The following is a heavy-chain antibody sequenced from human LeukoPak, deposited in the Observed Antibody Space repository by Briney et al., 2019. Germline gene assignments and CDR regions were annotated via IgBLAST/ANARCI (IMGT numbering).Heavy chain of an antibody. CDR3: ARQVAGATSWWDY. CDR1: GYTLTELS. V-gene: IGHV1-8*03. Sequence: ASVKVSCKVSGYTLTELSMHWVRQATGQGLEWMGWMNPNSGNTGYAQKFQGRVTITRNTSISTAYMELSSLRSEDTAVYYCARQVAGATSWWDYWGQGTLVTVSS. D-gene: IGHD1-26*01. CDR2: MNPNSGNT. J-gene: IGHJ4*02.